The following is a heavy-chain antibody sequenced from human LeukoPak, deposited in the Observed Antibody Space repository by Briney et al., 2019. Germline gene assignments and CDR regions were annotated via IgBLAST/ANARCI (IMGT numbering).Heavy chain of an antibody. V-gene: IGHV3-49*04. J-gene: IGHJ5*02. Sequence: PGGSLRLSCTASGFTFGDYAMSWVRQAPGKGLGWVGFIRSKAYGGTTEYAASVKGRFTISRDDSKSIAYLQMNSLKTEDTAVYYCTRVEQRRLLWFGEEGYNWFDPWGQGTLVTVSS. CDR3: TRVEQRRLLWFGEEGYNWFDP. CDR2: IRSKAYGGTT. D-gene: IGHD3-10*01. CDR1: GFTFGDYA.